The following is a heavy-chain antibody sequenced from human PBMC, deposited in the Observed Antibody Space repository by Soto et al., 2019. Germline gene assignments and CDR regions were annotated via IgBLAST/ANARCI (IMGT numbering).Heavy chain of an antibody. V-gene: IGHV5-51*01. CDR3: ARRYGSSGYYSLNWFDP. Sequence: PGESLKISCKGSGYSFTSYWIGWVRQMPGKGLEWMGIIYPGDSDTRYSPSFQGQVTISADKSISTAYLQWSSLKASDTAMYYCARRYGSSGYYSLNWFDPWGQGTLVTVSS. D-gene: IGHD3-22*01. CDR2: IYPGDSDT. J-gene: IGHJ5*02. CDR1: GYSFTSYW.